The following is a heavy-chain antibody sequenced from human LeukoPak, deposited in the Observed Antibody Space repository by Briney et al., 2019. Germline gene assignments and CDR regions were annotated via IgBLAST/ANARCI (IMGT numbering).Heavy chain of an antibody. CDR1: GFTFSSHA. Sequence: PGGSLRLSCAASGFTFSSHAMSWVRQAPGKGLEWVSAISGSGGSTYYADSVKGRFTISRDNSKNTLYLQMNSLRAEDTAVYYCAKRGSGWYEDYYYYMDVWGKGTTVTISS. V-gene: IGHV3-23*01. CDR3: AKRGSGWYEDYYYYMDV. CDR2: ISGSGGST. J-gene: IGHJ6*03. D-gene: IGHD6-19*01.